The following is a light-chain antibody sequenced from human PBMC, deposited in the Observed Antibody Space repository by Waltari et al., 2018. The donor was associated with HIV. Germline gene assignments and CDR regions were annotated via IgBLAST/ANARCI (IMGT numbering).Light chain of an antibody. CDR3: SSYTDFNTPHV. CDR1: RTDISGYDY. Sequence: QSALTQPPSASGSLGQSVTISCTGTRTDISGYDYVSWYQQHPGNAPKLLIYEVNKRPSGVPDRFSASRSDNRASLTVSGLQYEDEAEYYCSSYTDFNTPHVFGTGTKVTVL. CDR2: EVN. J-gene: IGLJ1*01. V-gene: IGLV2-8*01.